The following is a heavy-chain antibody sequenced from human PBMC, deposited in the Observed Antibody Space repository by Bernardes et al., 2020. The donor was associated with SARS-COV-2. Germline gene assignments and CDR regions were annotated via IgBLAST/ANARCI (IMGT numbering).Heavy chain of an antibody. J-gene: IGHJ3*02. CDR2: ISGSGAST. CDR3: ARDCRYGYYDSSVDAFDI. V-gene: IGHV3-23*01. D-gene: IGHD3-22*01. Sequence: GSLRLSCAASGFTFSSYSMNWVRQAPGKGLEWVSGISGSGASTYYADSVKGRFTISRDNSKNTLYLQMNSLRAEDTAVYYCARDCRYGYYDSSVDAFDIWGQGTMVTVSS. CDR1: GFTFSSYS.